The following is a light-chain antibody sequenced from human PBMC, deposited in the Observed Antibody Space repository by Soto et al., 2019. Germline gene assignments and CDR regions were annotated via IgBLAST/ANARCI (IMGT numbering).Light chain of an antibody. CDR2: GAS. V-gene: IGKV3-15*01. CDR3: QQYNTWSSIT. CDR1: ESISSK. J-gene: IGKJ5*01. Sequence: EIVMTQSPATLSVSPGERVTLSCRASESISSKLAWYQQKPGQAPSLLMYGASTRATGIPARFSGSGSGTEFPLTISSLQSEDFAVYYCQQYNTWSSITFGQGTRLEIK.